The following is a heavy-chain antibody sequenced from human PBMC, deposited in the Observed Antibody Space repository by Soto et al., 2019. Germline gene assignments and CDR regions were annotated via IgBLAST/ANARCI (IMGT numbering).Heavy chain of an antibody. CDR3: ARTTFYDVFTAYYSLFDY. CDR2: ISDSGSS. D-gene: IGHD3-9*01. V-gene: IGHV4-31*03. J-gene: IGHJ4*02. Sequence: QVQLQESGPGLVKPSQTQTLTCTVAGGCISSGRFYWSWIRQHPGKGLEWIGHISDSGSSYYNPSLESRVTISVDTSKNQFSLKLSAVTAADTAVYFCARTTFYDVFTAYYSLFDYWGQGTMVTVSS. CDR1: GGCISSGRFY.